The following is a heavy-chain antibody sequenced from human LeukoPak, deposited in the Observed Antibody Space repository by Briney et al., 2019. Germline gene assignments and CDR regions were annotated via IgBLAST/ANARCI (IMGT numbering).Heavy chain of an antibody. CDR2: INPHSGGT. V-gene: IGHV1-2*02. J-gene: IGHJ4*02. CDR1: GYTFTGYY. Sequence: ASVKVSCKASGYTFTGYYMHWVRQAPGQGLEWMGWINPHSGGTNSAQMFQGRVTMTRDTSISTAYMELSRPRSDDTAVYYCARAPYYYDSSGPIDYWGQGTLVTVAS. D-gene: IGHD3-22*01. CDR3: ARAPYYYDSSGPIDY.